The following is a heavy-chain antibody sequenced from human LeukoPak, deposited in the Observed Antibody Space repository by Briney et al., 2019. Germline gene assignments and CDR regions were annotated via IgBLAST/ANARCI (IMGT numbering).Heavy chain of an antibody. CDR2: ISTFAGA. Sequence: SETLSLTCTVSGDSISSNYWSWIRQPPGEGLEWIGFISTFAGADYNPSLKSRVTISVDTSKNQFSLKLSSVTAADTAVYYCARVVPAAKGYYFDYWGQGTLVTVSS. J-gene: IGHJ4*02. CDR3: ARVVPAAKGYYFDY. CDR1: GDSISSNY. D-gene: IGHD2-2*01. V-gene: IGHV4-4*09.